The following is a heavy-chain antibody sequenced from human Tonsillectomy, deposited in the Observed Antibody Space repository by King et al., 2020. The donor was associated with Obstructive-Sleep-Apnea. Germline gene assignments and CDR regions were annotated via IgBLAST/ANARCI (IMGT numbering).Heavy chain of an antibody. V-gene: IGHV4-39*07. CDR2: IYYIGST. Sequence: QLQESGPGLVKPSETLSLTCTVSGDSFNSNNYYWGWLRQPPGKGLGWIGSIYYIGSTFYNPSLTSRVTISLDTNKNPFSLKLSSVTAADTAIYYCAREHSGQKADYWGQGTLVTVSS. CDR1: GDSFNSNNYY. D-gene: IGHD5-12*01. CDR3: AREHSGQKADY. J-gene: IGHJ4*02.